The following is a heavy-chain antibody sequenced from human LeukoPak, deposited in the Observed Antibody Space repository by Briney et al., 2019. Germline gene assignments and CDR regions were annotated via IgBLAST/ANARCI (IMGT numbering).Heavy chain of an antibody. D-gene: IGHD1-26*01. CDR3: ASPVGATGGDY. Sequence: SETLSLTCTVSGGSISSYYWGWIRQPPGKGLEWIGSIYYSGSTYYNPSLKSRVTISVDTSKNQFSLKLSSVTAADTAVYYCASPVGATGGDYWGQGTLVTVSS. J-gene: IGHJ4*02. CDR2: IYYSGST. CDR1: GGSISSYY. V-gene: IGHV4-39*07.